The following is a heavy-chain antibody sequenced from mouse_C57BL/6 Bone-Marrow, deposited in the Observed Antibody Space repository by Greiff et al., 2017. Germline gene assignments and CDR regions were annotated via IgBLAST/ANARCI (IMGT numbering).Heavy chain of an antibody. J-gene: IGHJ1*03. D-gene: IGHD4-1*01. V-gene: IGHV1-81*01. CDR1: GYTFTSYG. CDR3: ARQSGTGWYFDV. CDR2: IYPRSGNT. Sequence: QVHVKQSGAELARPGASVKLSCKASGYTFTSYGISWVKQRTGQGLEWIGVIYPRSGNTYYNEKFKGKATLTADKSSSTAYMELRSLTSEDSAVYFCARQSGTGWYFDVWGTGTTVTVSS.